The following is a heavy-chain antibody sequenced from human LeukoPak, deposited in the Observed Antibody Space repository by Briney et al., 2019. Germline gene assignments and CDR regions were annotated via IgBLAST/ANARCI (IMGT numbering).Heavy chain of an antibody. D-gene: IGHD5-18*01. CDR2: INTNTGNP. Sequence: ASVKVSCKASGYTFTAYPMNWVRQAPGQGLEWMGWINTNTGNPTYAQGFTGRFVFSLDTSVSTAYLQISSLKAEDTAIYYCARVSSFNVDTAMVTLFDYWGQGTLVTVSS. J-gene: IGHJ4*02. CDR1: GYTFTAYP. V-gene: IGHV7-4-1*02. CDR3: ARVSSFNVDTAMVTLFDY.